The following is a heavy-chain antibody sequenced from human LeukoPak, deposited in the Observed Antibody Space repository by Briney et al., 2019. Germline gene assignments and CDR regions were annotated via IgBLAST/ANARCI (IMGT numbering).Heavy chain of an antibody. CDR1: GYTFTGYY. V-gene: IGHV1-2*02. CDR2: INPNSGVT. D-gene: IGHD1-26*01. J-gene: IGHJ4*02. Sequence: ASVKVSCKASGYTFTGYYIHWVRQAPGQGLEWMGWINPNSGVTNYAQKFQGRVTMTRDTSISTAYMELSRLRSDDTAVYYCARDQGRGGEHYWGQGTLVTVSS. CDR3: ARDQGRGGEHY.